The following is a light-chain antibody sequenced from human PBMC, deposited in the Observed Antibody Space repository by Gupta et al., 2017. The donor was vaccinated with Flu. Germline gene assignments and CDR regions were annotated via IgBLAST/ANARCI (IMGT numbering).Light chain of an antibody. CDR2: EAS. J-gene: IGKJ4*01. V-gene: IGKV1-5*03. CDR1: ESIRSW. CDR3: QRSNSYPFT. Sequence: PSILSSSVGDRATISCRASESIRSWFGCHQQKPGNAPKLLIYEASRAASGLPSRFSGSGSGTDFTLTISSLQHDDFANYCWQRSNSYPFTFGGGTKLEIK.